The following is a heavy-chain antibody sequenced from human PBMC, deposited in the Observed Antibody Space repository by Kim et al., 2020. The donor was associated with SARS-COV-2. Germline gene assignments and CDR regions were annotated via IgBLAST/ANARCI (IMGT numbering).Heavy chain of an antibody. CDR2: ISSSGSTI. CDR1: GFTFSSYE. J-gene: IGHJ4*02. CDR3: ARDRGTMATIPFDY. V-gene: IGHV3-48*03. D-gene: IGHD5-12*01. Sequence: GGSLRLSCAASGFTFSSYEMNWVRQAPGKGLEWVSYISSSGSTIYYADSVKGRFTISRDNAKNSLYLQMNSLRAEDTAVYYCARDRGTMATIPFDYWGQGTLVTVSS.